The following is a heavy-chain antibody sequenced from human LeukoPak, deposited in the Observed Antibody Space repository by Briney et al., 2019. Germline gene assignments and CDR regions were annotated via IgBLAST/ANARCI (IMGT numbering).Heavy chain of an antibody. V-gene: IGHV3-30*04. Sequence: GGSLRLSCAASGFTFSSYAMHWVRQAPGKGLEWVAVISYDGSNKYYADSVKGRFTISRDSSKNTLYLQMNSLRAEDTAVYYCARGVVGGYYYPFDYWGQGTLVTVSS. CDR1: GFTFSSYA. CDR2: ISYDGSNK. CDR3: ARGVVGGYYYPFDY. J-gene: IGHJ4*02. D-gene: IGHD3-22*01.